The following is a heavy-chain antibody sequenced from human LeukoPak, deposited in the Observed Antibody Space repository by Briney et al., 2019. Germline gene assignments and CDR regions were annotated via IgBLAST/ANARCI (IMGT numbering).Heavy chain of an antibody. CDR2: IYYSGST. Sequence: SETLSLTCTVSGGSISSGGYYWSWIRQHPGKGLEWIGYIYYSGSTYYNPSLKSRVTISVDTSKNQFSLELSSVTAADTAVYYCARGDYYDSSGYYNYWGQGTLVTVSS. CDR3: ARGDYYDSSGYYNY. D-gene: IGHD3-22*01. V-gene: IGHV4-31*03. J-gene: IGHJ4*02. CDR1: GGSISSGGYY.